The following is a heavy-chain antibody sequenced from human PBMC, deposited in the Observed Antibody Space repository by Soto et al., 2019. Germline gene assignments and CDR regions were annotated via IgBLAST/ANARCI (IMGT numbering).Heavy chain of an antibody. J-gene: IGHJ4*02. CDR2: IYGRGERT. D-gene: IGHD5-12*01. CDR3: AKDARPDGYWDFDY. V-gene: IGHV3-23*01. Sequence: SLGLSGAVPGFTRARDLMYWVRQAAGKGREWGSGIYGRGERTFYADSVKGRFNISRDNSKNTLYLQMNSLRAGDTAVYYWAKDARPDGYWDFDYWGQGT. CDR1: GFTRARDL.